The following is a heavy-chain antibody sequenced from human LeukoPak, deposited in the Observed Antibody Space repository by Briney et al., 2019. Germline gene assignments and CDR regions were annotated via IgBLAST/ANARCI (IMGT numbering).Heavy chain of an antibody. CDR1: GFTFSSYS. CDR2: ISSSSSYI. Sequence: KSGGSLRLSCAASGFTFSSYSMTWVRQAPGKGLEWVSSISSSSSYIYYADSVKGRFTISRDNAKNSLYLQMNSLRAEDTAVYYCARNDDYGDYALGYWGQGTLVTVSS. CDR3: ARNDDYGDYALGY. D-gene: IGHD4-17*01. V-gene: IGHV3-21*01. J-gene: IGHJ4*02.